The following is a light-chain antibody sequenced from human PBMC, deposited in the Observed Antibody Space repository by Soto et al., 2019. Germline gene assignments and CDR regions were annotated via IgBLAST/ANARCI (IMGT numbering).Light chain of an antibody. CDR3: SSYTISSTVV. J-gene: IGLJ2*01. CDR2: EVT. V-gene: IGLV2-14*01. Sequence: QSALTQPASVSGSPGQSITISCTGTSSDVGAYKYVSWYQQHPDKAPKLIIYEVTNRPSGVSNRFSGSKSGNTASLTISGLQAEDEADYYCSSYTISSTVVFGGGTKLTVL. CDR1: SSDVGAYKY.